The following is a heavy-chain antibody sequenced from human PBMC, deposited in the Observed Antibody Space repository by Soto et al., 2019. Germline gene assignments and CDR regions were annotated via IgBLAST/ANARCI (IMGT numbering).Heavy chain of an antibody. CDR3: AKGRGGSAWIQPFDY. CDR2: ISASGGST. V-gene: IGHV3-23*01. D-gene: IGHD5-18*01. CDR1: GFTFSNYA. Sequence: GGSLRLSCAASGFTFSNYAMSWVRQAPGKGLEWVSDISASGGSTYYADSVKCRFTISRDNSKNTLYLQMNSLRAEDTAVYYCAKGRGGSAWIQPFDYWGQGTLVTVSS. J-gene: IGHJ4*02.